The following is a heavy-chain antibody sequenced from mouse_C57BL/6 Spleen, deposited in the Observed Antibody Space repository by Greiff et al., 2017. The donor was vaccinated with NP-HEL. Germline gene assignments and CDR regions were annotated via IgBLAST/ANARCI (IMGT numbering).Heavy chain of an antibody. Sequence: QLPGAELVKPGASVKLSCKASGYTFTSSWMHWVKQRPGQGLEWIGMIHPNSGSTNYNEKFKSKATLTVDKSSSTAYMQLSSLTSEDSAVYYCARKGIYYGYDGAMDYWGQGTSVTVSS. CDR2: IHPNSGST. V-gene: IGHV1-64*01. CDR3: ARKGIYYGYDGAMDY. J-gene: IGHJ4*01. CDR1: GYTFTSSW. D-gene: IGHD2-2*01.